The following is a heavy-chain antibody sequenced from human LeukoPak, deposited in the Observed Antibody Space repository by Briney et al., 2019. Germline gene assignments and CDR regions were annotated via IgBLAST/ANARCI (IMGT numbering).Heavy chain of an antibody. CDR1: GYTFTGYY. D-gene: IGHD5-18*01. Sequence: ASVKVSCKASGYTFTGYYMHWVRQAPGQGLEWMGWISAYNGNTNYAQKLQGRVTMTTDTSTSTAYMELRSLRSDDTAVYYCARVGYGFNWFDPWGQGTLVTVSS. CDR3: ARVGYGFNWFDP. J-gene: IGHJ5*02. V-gene: IGHV1-18*04. CDR2: ISAYNGNT.